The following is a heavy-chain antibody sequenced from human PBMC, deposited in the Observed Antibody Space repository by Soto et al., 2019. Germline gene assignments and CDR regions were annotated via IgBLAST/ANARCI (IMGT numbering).Heavy chain of an antibody. CDR2: FDPEDGET. D-gene: IGHD3-22*01. CDR3: ATRMIVVVENDY. V-gene: IGHV1-24*01. CDR1: GYTLTELS. J-gene: IGHJ4*02. Sequence: QVQLVQSGAEVKKPGASVKVSCKVSGYTLTELSMHWVRQAPGKGLEWMGGFDPEDGETIYAQKFQGRVTRTEDTSTDTAYMELSSLRSEDTAVYYCATRMIVVVENDYWGQGTLVTVSS.